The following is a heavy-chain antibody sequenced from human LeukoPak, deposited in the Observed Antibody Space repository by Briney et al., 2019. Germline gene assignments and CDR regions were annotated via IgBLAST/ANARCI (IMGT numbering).Heavy chain of an antibody. CDR1: GVSFSGYY. J-gene: IGHJ4*02. CDR2: INHSGST. D-gene: IGHD3/OR15-3a*01. CDR3: SRWTGSLVDY. Sequence: SETLSLTCAVYGVSFSGYYWIWLRQPPGKGLEWGVGINHSGSTNYHTSLKSRITISVETTKNHFSLKMSPVTDADTAVYYCSRWTGSLVDYWGQGTLVTVSS. V-gene: IGHV4-34*01.